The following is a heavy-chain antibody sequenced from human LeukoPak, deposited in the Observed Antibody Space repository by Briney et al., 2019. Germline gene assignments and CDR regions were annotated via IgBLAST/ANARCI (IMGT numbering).Heavy chain of an antibody. V-gene: IGHV3-49*03. D-gene: IGHD1-1*01. J-gene: IGHJ4*02. Sequence: GRSLRLSCTASGITFGDYGVSWFRQAPGKGPEWIGFIRSKTYGGTTEDAASVRGRFTLSRDDSKNIVFLEMNILRAEDTAVYYCSTDYWRLGFDYWGQGTLVTVSS. CDR2: IRSKTYGGTT. CDR3: STDYWRLGFDY. CDR1: GITFGDYG.